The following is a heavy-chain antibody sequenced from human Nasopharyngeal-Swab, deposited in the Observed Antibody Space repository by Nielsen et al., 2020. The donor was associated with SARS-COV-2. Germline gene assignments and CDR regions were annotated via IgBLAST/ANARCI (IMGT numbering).Heavy chain of an antibody. D-gene: IGHD3-16*01. CDR3: VKSQRGWGVTRGYFDY. CDR2: ISSNGGST. CDR1: GFTFSSYA. J-gene: IGHJ4*02. V-gene: IGHV3-64D*06. Sequence: GESLKISCSASGFTFSSYAMHWVRQAPGKGLEYVSAISSNGGSTYCADSVKGRFTISRDNSKNTLYLQMSSLRAEDTAVYYCVKSQRGWGVTRGYFDYWGQGTLVTVSS.